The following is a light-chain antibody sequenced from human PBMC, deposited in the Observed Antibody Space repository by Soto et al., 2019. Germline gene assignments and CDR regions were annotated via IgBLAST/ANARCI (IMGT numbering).Light chain of an antibody. J-gene: IGKJ3*01. CDR3: QQYGGSPPFT. CDR2: GAS. Sequence: EIVLTQSPGTLSLSPGERATLSCRASQGVSRTYFAWYQQKPGQAPRLLIHGASSRAAGIPDRFSGSGSGTDFTLTISRLEPEDFAVYYCQQYGGSPPFTFGPGTKVDLK. CDR1: QGVSRTY. V-gene: IGKV3-20*01.